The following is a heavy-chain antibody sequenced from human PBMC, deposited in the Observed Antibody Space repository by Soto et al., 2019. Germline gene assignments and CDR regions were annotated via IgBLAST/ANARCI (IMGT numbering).Heavy chain of an antibody. CDR1: GFSLNNIRMG. CDR3: ARMESYSTYKWFDP. J-gene: IGHJ5*02. Sequence: LVNPTETLTLTCTVSGFSLNNIRMGVSWIRQPPGKALECLAHIFSNDEKSYSTSLKSRLTISRDTSRSQVVLTMTNVDPADTATYFCARMESYSTYKWFDPWGQGILVTVSS. D-gene: IGHD2-2*01. V-gene: IGHV2-26*01. CDR2: IFSNDEK.